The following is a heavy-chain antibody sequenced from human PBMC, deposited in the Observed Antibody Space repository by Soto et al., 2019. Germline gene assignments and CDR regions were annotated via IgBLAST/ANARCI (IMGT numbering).Heavy chain of an antibody. Sequence: EVQLLESGGGLVQPGGSLRLSCAASGFTFSSYAMRWVRQAPVTGLEWVSAISGSGGSTYYADSVKGRFTISRDNSKNTLYLQMNSLRAEDTAVYYCARRGSVSYYDYWGQGTLVTVSS. V-gene: IGHV3-23*01. CDR2: ISGSGGST. D-gene: IGHD6-19*01. CDR3: ARRGSVSYYDY. J-gene: IGHJ4*02. CDR1: GFTFSSYA.